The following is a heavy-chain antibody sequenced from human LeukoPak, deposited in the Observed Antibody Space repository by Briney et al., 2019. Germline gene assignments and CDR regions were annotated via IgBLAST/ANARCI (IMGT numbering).Heavy chain of an antibody. J-gene: IGHJ6*02. CDR3: ARQNYYDSSGYYYYYGMDV. V-gene: IGHV3-48*03. CDR1: GFTFSSYE. Sequence: PGGSLRLSCAASGFTFSSYEMNWVRQAPGKGLEWVSYISSSGSTIYYADSVKGRFTISRDNAKNSLYLQMNSLRAEDTAVYYCARQNYYDSSGYYYYYGMDVWGQGSTVTVSS. CDR2: ISSSGSTI. D-gene: IGHD3-22*01.